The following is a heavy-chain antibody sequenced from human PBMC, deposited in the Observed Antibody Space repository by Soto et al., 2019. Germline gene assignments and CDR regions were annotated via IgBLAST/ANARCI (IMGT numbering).Heavy chain of an antibody. CDR3: ARVAEVFDYWGSYRHRVFDY. Sequence: QVELQESGPGLVKPSETLSLTCTVSGVSVSSSEHYWSWIRQPPGKGLEWIGYIYNSGSTNYNPSLKSRLTISVDTSRNQFSLRLSSVTPADTAVYYCARVAEVFDYWGSYRHRVFDYWGQGTLVTVSS. V-gene: IGHV4-61*08. D-gene: IGHD3-16*02. J-gene: IGHJ4*02. CDR1: GVSVSSSEHY. CDR2: IYNSGST.